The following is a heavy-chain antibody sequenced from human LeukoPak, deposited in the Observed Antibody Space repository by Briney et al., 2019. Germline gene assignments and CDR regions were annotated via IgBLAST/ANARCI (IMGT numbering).Heavy chain of an antibody. CDR2: IWYDGSNK. CDR3: ASTYDSSGYSYYFDY. J-gene: IGHJ4*02. D-gene: IGHD3-22*01. V-gene: IGHV3-33*01. Sequence: GRSLRLSCAASGFTFSSYGMHWVRQAPGKGLEWVAVIWYDGSNKYYADSVKGRFTISRDNSKNTLYLQMNSLRAEDTAVYYCASTYDSSGYSYYFDYWGQGTLVTVSS. CDR1: GFTFSSYG.